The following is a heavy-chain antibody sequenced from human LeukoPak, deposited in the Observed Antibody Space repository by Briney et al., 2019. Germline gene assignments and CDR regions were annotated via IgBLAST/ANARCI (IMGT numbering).Heavy chain of an antibody. CDR2: IYYSGST. V-gene: IGHV4-59*01. D-gene: IGHD3-10*01. CDR1: GGSISSNY. Sequence: SETLSLTCTLSGGSISSNYCSWIRQPPGKGLEWIGYIYYSGSTNYNPSLKSRVTISVDTSKNQFSLKLRSVTAADTAVYFCAREALRAGTYYFDYWGQGTLLTVSS. J-gene: IGHJ4*02. CDR3: AREALRAGTYYFDY.